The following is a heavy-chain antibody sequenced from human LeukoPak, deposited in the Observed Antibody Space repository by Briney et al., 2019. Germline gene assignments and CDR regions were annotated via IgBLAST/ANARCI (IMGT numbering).Heavy chain of an antibody. CDR2: IYTSGST. V-gene: IGHV4-61*02. J-gene: IGHJ4*02. CDR3: SRCTSTSCYNFDY. D-gene: IGHD2-2*02. CDR1: GGSISSGSDY. Sequence: SETLSLTCTVSGGSISSGSDYWSWIRQPAGKGLEWIGRIYTSGSTNYNPSLKSRFTTSLDTSKNQFSLKLNSVTAADTAVYYCSRCTSTSCYNFDYWGQGSLVTVSS.